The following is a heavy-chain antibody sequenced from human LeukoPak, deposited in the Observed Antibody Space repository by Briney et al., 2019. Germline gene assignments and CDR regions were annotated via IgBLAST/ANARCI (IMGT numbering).Heavy chain of an antibody. Sequence: PGGSLRLSCAASGFTFSNYWMHWVRRAPGKGLVWVSRIKTDGSSTSYAETVKGRFTISRDNAKNSLYLQMNSLRAEDTAVYYCARSGSYYRSGSYYSDYWGQGTLVTVSS. D-gene: IGHD3-10*01. J-gene: IGHJ4*02. V-gene: IGHV3-74*01. CDR2: IKTDGSST. CDR3: ARSGSYYRSGSYYSDY. CDR1: GFTFSNYW.